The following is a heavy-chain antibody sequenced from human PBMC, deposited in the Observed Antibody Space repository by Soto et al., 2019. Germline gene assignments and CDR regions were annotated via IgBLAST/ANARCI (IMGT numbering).Heavy chain of an antibody. Sequence: SETLSLTCAVYGGSFSGYYWSWIRQPPGKGLEWIGEINHSGSTNYNPSLKSRVTISVDTSKNQFSLKLSSVTAADTAVYYCVRGAYSYGYSYWGQGTLVTVS. V-gene: IGHV4-34*01. D-gene: IGHD5-18*01. CDR2: INHSGST. CDR3: VRGAYSYGYSY. CDR1: GGSFSGYY. J-gene: IGHJ4*02.